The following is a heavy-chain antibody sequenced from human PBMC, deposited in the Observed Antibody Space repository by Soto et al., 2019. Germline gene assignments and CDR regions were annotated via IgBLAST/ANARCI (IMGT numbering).Heavy chain of an antibody. CDR1: GYTLTELS. D-gene: IGHD6-19*01. CDR3: ATYNSSGWYVQGYFDY. J-gene: IGHJ4*02. V-gene: IGHV1-24*01. CDR2: FDPEDGET. Sequence: ASVKVSCKVSGYTLTELSMHWVRQAPGKGLEWMGGFDPEDGETIYAQKFQGRVTMTEDTSTDTAYMELSSLRSEDTAVYYCATYNSSGWYVQGYFDYWGQGTLVTVSS.